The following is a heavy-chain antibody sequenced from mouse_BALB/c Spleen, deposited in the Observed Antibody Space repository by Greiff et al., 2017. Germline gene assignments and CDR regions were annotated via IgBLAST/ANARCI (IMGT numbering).Heavy chain of an antibody. D-gene: IGHD2-14*01. CDR1: GFSLTSYG. CDR2: IWSGGST. V-gene: IGHV2-2*02. J-gene: IGHJ4*01. CDR3: ARKGTYWYVAMDY. Sequence: QVQLKESGPGLVQPSQSLSITCTVSGFSLTSYGVHWVRQSPGKGLEWLGVIWSGGSTDYNAAFISRLSISKDNSKSQVFFKMNSLQANDTAIYYCARKGTYWYVAMDYWGQGTSVTVSS.